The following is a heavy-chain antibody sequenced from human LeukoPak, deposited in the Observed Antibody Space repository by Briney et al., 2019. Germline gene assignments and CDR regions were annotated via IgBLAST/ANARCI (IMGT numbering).Heavy chain of an antibody. J-gene: IGHJ4*02. CDR3: AGSILTGYPNFDY. V-gene: IGHV3-48*04. CDR1: GFTFSISS. D-gene: IGHD3-9*01. CDR2: ISSSSSSI. Sequence: GGSLRLSCVASGFTFSISSVSWVRQAPGKGLEWVSYISSSSSSIYDADSVRGRFTIPRDNAKNSLYLQMNSLRAEDTAVYYCAGSILTGYPNFDYWGQGTLVTVSS.